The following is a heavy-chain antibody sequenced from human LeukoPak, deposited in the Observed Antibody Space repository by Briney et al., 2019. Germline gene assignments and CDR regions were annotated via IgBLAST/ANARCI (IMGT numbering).Heavy chain of an antibody. V-gene: IGHV4-59*01. D-gene: IGHD2-15*01. CDR3: ARGGRSDNWFDP. J-gene: IGHJ5*02. CDR2: ICYSGST. Sequence: SETLSFTCTVSGGSITGYSWSWIRQPPGKGLEWIGYICYSGSTNYNPSLKSRVTISVDTSKNQFSLKLSSVTAADTAVYYCARGGRSDNWFDPWGQGTLVTVSS. CDR1: GGSITGYS.